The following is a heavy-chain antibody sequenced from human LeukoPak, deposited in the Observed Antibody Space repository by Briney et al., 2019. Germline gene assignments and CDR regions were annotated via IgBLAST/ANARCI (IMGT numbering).Heavy chain of an antibody. Sequence: GGSLRLSCAASGFTFSSYWMSWVRQAPGKGLEWVANIKQDGSEKYYVDSVKGRFTISRDNAKNSLYLQMNSLRAEDTAVYYCARVARGLLSLYNWNYFDYWGQGTLVTVSS. CDR3: ARVARGLLSLYNWNYFDY. J-gene: IGHJ4*02. CDR2: IKQDGSEK. V-gene: IGHV3-7*01. CDR1: GFTFSSYW. D-gene: IGHD1-20*01.